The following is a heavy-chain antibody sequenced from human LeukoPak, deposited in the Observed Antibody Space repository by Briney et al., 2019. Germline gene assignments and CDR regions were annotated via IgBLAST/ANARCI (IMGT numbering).Heavy chain of an antibody. CDR1: GGSFSGYY. CDR3: ARAKARSGGYYYYYYMDV. V-gene: IGHV4-34*01. D-gene: IGHD3-10*01. Sequence: SETLSLTCAVYGGSFSGYYWSWIRQPPGKGLEWIGEINHSGSTNYNPSLKSRVTISVDTSKSQFSLKLSSVTAADTAVYYCARAKARSGGYYYYYYMDVWGKGTTVTVSS. CDR2: INHSGST. J-gene: IGHJ6*03.